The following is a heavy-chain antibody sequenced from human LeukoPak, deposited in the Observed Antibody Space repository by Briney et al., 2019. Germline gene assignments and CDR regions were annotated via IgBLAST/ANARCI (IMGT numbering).Heavy chain of an antibody. J-gene: IGHJ4*02. CDR3: ARDHDSNGYPYHDY. CDR2: IKQDGSQK. V-gene: IGHV3-7*03. CDR1: GFTFSSYG. D-gene: IGHD6-13*01. Sequence: PGRSLRLSCAASGFTFSSYGMHWVRQAPGKGLEWLANIKQDGSQKYYVDSVKDRFTISRDNAKNSLYLQLDSLRADDTAVYYCARDHDSNGYPYHDYWGQGTPVTVSS.